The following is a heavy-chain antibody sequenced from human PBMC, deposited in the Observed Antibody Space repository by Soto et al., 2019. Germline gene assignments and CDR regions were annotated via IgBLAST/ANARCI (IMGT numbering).Heavy chain of an antibody. CDR1: GGSISSGGYY. D-gene: IGHD3-10*01. CDR2: IYYRGST. CDR3: ATLSGGSGIFYYFDY. Sequence: SETLSLTCTVSGGSISSGGYYWSWIRQHAGKGLEWIGYIYYRGSTYYNPSLKSRVTISVATSKNQFSLKLSSVTAADTAVYYCATLSGGSGIFYYFDYWGQGTLVTVSS. V-gene: IGHV4-31*03. J-gene: IGHJ4*02.